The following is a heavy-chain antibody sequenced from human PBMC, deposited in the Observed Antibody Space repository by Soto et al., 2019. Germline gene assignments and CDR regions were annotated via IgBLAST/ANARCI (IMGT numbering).Heavy chain of an antibody. D-gene: IGHD3-9*01. V-gene: IGHV3-48*01. CDR1: GFTFSSYS. CDR3: ARDGDDILTGYYTY. CDR2: ISSSSSTI. J-gene: IGHJ4*02. Sequence: EVQLVESGGGLVQPGGSLRLSCAASGFTFSSYSMNWVRQAPGKGLEGVSYISSSSSTIYYADSVKGRFTISRDNAKNSLYLQMNSLRAEDTAVYYCARDGDDILTGYYTYWGQGTLVTVSS.